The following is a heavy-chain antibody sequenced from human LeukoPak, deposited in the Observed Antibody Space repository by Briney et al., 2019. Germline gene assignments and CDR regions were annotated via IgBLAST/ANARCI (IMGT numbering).Heavy chain of an antibody. CDR3: AKGFYDSSGYYLYFFTD. J-gene: IGHJ4*02. D-gene: IGHD3-22*01. CDR1: GFTFDDYG. Sequence: GGSLRLSCAAFGFTFDDYGMTWVRQAPGKGLKWVSNINWNGGSTGYADSVKGRFTISRDNAKKSLYLQMNSLRAEDTALYYCAKGFYDSSGYYLYFFTDWGQGTLVTVSS. CDR2: INWNGGST. V-gene: IGHV3-20*04.